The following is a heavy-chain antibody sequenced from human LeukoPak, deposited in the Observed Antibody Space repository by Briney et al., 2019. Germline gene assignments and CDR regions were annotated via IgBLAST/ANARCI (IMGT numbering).Heavy chain of an antibody. Sequence: SGGSLRLSCAASGFTFSSYAMSWVRQAPGKGLEWVSAISGSGGSTYYADSVKGRFTISRDNSKNTLYLQMNSLRAEDTAVYYCTYELRIEWVGATIDYWGQGTLVTVSS. V-gene: IGHV3-23*01. CDR3: TYELRIEWVGATIDY. CDR2: ISGSGGST. D-gene: IGHD1-26*01. CDR1: GFTFSSYA. J-gene: IGHJ4*02.